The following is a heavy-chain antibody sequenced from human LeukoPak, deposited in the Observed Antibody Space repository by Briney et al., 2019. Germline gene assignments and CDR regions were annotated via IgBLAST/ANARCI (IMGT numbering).Heavy chain of an antibody. V-gene: IGHV4-30-4*07. CDR1: GGSISSGGYS. CDR3: ARGATGGNSAHFAS. D-gene: IGHD4-23*01. J-gene: IGHJ4*02. Sequence: SETLSLTCAVSGGSISSGGYSWSWVRQPPGKGLEWIGNIYYSGSTYYNPSPKSRLSISVDTSRNQFSLNLISVTAADTAVYFCARGATGGNSAHFASWGQGTLVTVSS. CDR2: IYYSGST.